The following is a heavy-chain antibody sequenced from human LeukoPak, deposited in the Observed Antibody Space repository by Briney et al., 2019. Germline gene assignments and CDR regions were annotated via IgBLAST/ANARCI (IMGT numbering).Heavy chain of an antibody. CDR3: ARDRGYYDSSGYLT. Sequence: GGSLRLSCVAFGFTFSSYSMNWVRQAPGKGLEWVSSISSSSSYIYYADSVKGRFTISRDNAKNSLYLQMNSLRAEDTAVYYCARDRGYYDSSGYLTWGQGTLVTVSS. V-gene: IGHV3-21*01. J-gene: IGHJ5*02. CDR1: GFTFSSYS. CDR2: ISSSSSYI. D-gene: IGHD3-22*01.